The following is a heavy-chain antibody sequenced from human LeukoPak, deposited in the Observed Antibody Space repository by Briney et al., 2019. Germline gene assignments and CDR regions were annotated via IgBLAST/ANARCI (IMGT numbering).Heavy chain of an antibody. V-gene: IGHV4-34*01. Sequence: SETLSLTCAVYGGSFSGYYWSWIRQPPGKGLEWIGEINHSGSTNYNPSLKSRVTISVDTSKNQFSLKLSSVTAADTAVYYCARMNSSSWYVFDYWGQGTLVTVSS. CDR1: GGSFSGYY. CDR3: ARMNSSSWYVFDY. J-gene: IGHJ4*02. D-gene: IGHD6-13*01. CDR2: INHSGST.